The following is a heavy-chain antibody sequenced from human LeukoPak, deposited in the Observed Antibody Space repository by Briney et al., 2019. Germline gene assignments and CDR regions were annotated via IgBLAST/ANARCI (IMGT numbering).Heavy chain of an antibody. J-gene: IGHJ6*03. CDR3: ARSGRGVDSFYFYMDV. V-gene: IGHV3-7*01. Sequence: GGSLRPSCAASGFTFSSYWMSWVRQAPGKGLEWVADINQDGSEKYYVDSVKGRFTISRDNAKNSLYLQMNSLRAEDTAVYYCARSGRGVDSFYFYMDVWGKGTTVTVSS. CDR2: INQDGSEK. CDR1: GFTFSSYW. D-gene: IGHD3-10*01.